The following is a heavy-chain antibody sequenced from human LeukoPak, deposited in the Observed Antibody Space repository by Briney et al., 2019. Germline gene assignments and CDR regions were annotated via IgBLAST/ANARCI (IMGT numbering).Heavy chain of an antibody. D-gene: IGHD3-10*01. Sequence: PGESLKISCQGSGYRFNSYWIGWVRQMPGKGLEWMGIIYPGDSDTRYSPSFQGQVTISADKSISTAYLQLSSLKASDTAMYYCARRRPVRGFGEPGYFDYWGQGTLVTVSS. J-gene: IGHJ4*02. CDR3: ARRRPVRGFGEPGYFDY. CDR2: IYPGDSDT. CDR1: GYRFNSYW. V-gene: IGHV5-51*01.